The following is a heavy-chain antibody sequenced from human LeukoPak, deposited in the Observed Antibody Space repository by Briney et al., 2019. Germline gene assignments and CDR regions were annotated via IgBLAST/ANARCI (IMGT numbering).Heavy chain of an antibody. CDR2: IYSGGST. CDR1: GFTVSSNY. D-gene: IGHD2-2*01. J-gene: IGHJ6*02. V-gene: IGHV3-53*04. Sequence: GGSLRLSCSASGFTVSSNYMSWVRQAPGKGLEWVSVIYSGGSTYYADSVKGRFTTSRQNSKNTVDLQMNSLRPEDTAVYYCARDGRYCIITSCYGYYGMDVWGQGTTVTVSS. CDR3: ARDGRYCIITSCYGYYGMDV.